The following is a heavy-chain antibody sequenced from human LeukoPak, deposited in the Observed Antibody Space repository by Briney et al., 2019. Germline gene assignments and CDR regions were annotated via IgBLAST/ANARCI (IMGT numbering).Heavy chain of an antibody. J-gene: IGHJ4*02. CDR1: GGSIRSYY. CDR2: IYHSGST. CDR3: ARVLLWFGMFDY. Sequence: SETLSLTCTVSGGSIRSYYCNWIRQPPGKGLEWIGSIYHSGSTYYNPSLKSRVTISVDTSKNQFSLKLSSVTAADTAVYYCARVLLWFGMFDYWGQGTLVTVSS. D-gene: IGHD3-10*01. V-gene: IGHV4-38-2*02.